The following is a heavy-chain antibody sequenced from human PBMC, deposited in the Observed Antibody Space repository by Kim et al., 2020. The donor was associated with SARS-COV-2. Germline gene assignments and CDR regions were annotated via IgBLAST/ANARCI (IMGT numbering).Heavy chain of an antibody. V-gene: IGHV3-53*01. D-gene: IGHD3-10*01. CDR1: GFTVNNDY. CDR3: VREFGTGSGV. CDR2: MYGSGGT. J-gene: IGHJ6*02. Sequence: GGSLRLSCAASGFTVNNDYMSWVRQAPRKGLEWVAVMYGSGGTFYADSVKDRFTISRDESKNNLYLQMNNLRAEDTAVYYCVREFGTGSGVWGQGTTVTVSS.